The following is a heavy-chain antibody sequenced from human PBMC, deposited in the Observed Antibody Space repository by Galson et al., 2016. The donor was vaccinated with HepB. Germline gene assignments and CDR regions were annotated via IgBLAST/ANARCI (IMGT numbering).Heavy chain of an antibody. CDR3: ATQGPFTTDY. D-gene: IGHD3-22*01. Sequence: ETLSLTCTVSGGSISDTNWWSWVRQTPGKGLEWIGEVFHSGSTNYNPSLKSRVTISVDKSKNQFSLTLNSVTAADTAVYYCATQGPFTTDYWGQGTLVTVSS. CDR1: GGSISDTNW. V-gene: IGHV4-4*02. CDR2: VFHSGST. J-gene: IGHJ4*02.